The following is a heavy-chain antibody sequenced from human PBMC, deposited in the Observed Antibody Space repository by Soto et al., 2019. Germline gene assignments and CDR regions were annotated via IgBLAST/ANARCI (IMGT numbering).Heavy chain of an antibody. CDR2: IYYSGST. Sequence: SETLSLSCTVSGGSISSYYWSWIRQPPGKGLEWVGYIYYSGSTNYNPSLKSRVTIPVDTSKNQFSLKLSSVTAADTAVYYCAGWLLRYFEWNPDYYYGMDVWGQGTTVTVS. J-gene: IGHJ6*02. CDR3: AGWLLRYFEWNPDYYYGMDV. V-gene: IGHV4-59*01. CDR1: GGSISSYY. D-gene: IGHD3-9*01.